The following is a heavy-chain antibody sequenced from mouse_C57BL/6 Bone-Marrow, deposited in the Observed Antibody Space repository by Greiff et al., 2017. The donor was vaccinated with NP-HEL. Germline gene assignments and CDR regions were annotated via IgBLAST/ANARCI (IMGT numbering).Heavy chain of an antibody. J-gene: IGHJ1*03. D-gene: IGHD2-4*01. CDR2: ISSGSSTI. V-gene: IGHV5-17*01. Sequence: EVKVEESGGGLVKPGGSLKLSCAASGFTFSDYGMHWVRQAPEKGLEWVAYISSGSSTIYYADTVKGRFTISRDNAKNTLFLQMTSLRSEDTAMYYCARNPPMITTGDWYFDVWGTGTTVTVSS. CDR3: ARNPPMITTGDWYFDV. CDR1: GFTFSDYG.